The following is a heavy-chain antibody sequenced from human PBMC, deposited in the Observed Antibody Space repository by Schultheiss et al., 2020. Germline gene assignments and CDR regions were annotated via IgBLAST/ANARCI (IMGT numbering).Heavy chain of an antibody. CDR1: GGSFSGYY. D-gene: IGHD6-19*01. J-gene: IGHJ5*02. V-gene: IGHV4-59*08. Sequence: SETLSLTCAVYGGSFSGYYWSWIRQPPGKGLEWIGYIYYSGSTNYNPSLKSRVTISVDTSKNQFSLKLSSVTAADTAVYYCARSPHSSGWYGWFDPWGQGTLVTGSS. CDR2: IYYSGST. CDR3: ARSPHSSGWYGWFDP.